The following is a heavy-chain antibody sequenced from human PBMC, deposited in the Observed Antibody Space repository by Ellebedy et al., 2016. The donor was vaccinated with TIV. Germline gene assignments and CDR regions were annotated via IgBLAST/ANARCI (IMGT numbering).Heavy chain of an antibody. V-gene: IGHV3-53*01. CDR1: GFTVSSNY. CDR3: ARGLRLGVLSLLVSFDY. CDR2: IYSGGST. J-gene: IGHJ4*02. D-gene: IGHD3-16*02. Sequence: GESLKISCAASGFTVSSNYMSWVRQAPGKGLEWVSVIYSGGSTYYADSVKGRFTIYRENAKNSLYLQMNSLRAEDKAVYYCARGLRLGVLSLLVSFDYWGQGTLVTVSS.